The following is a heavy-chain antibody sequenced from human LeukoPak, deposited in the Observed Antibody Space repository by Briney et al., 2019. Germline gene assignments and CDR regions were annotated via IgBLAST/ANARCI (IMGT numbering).Heavy chain of an antibody. D-gene: IGHD6-13*01. CDR1: GDGFTRHT. Sequence: GGSLRLSCAGSGDGFTRHTMNWVRRAPGKGLEWISYIWSTGEYIYYADSVKGRFTISRDNARTSVYLQMNSLRVQDTAIYYCAREYDSRARFDSWGQGTLVTVSS. CDR2: IWSTGEYI. CDR3: AREYDSRARFDS. J-gene: IGHJ4*02. V-gene: IGHV3-21*05.